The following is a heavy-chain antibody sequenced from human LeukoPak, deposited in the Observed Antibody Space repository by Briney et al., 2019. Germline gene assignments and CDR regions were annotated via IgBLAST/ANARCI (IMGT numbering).Heavy chain of an antibody. D-gene: IGHD6-6*01. V-gene: IGHV3-9*03. CDR3: AKDMSVEYSSSSGFDY. CDR1: GFTFDDYA. Sequence: GRSLRLSCAASGFTFDDYAMHWVRQAPGKSLEWVSGISWNSVSIGYADSVKGRFTISSDNAKNSLYLQMNSLRAEDMALYYCAKDMSVEYSSSSGFDYWGQGTLVTVSS. CDR2: ISWNSVSI. J-gene: IGHJ4*02.